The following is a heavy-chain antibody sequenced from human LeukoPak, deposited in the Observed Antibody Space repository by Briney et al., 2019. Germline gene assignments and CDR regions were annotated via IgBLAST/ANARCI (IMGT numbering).Heavy chain of an antibody. D-gene: IGHD3-10*01. CDR2: INHSGST. Sequence: SETLSLTCAVYGGSFSGYYWSWIRQPPGKGLEWIGEINHSGSTNYNPSLKSRVTISVDTSKNQFSLKLSSVTAADTAVYYCARAAIEYYYGSGSYYTFLGYFDYWGQGTLVTVSS. V-gene: IGHV4-34*01. CDR3: ARAAIEYYYGSGSYYTFLGYFDY. J-gene: IGHJ4*02. CDR1: GGSFSGYY.